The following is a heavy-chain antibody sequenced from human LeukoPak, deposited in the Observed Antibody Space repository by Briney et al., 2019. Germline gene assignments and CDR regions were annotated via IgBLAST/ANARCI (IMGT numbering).Heavy chain of an antibody. CDR1: GGSISSSSYY. CDR3: AVRRHVLRYFDWPVDY. CDR2: IYYSGST. V-gene: IGHV4-39*07. J-gene: IGHJ4*02. Sequence: PSETLSLTCTVSGGSISSSSYYWGWIRQPPGKGLEWIGSIYYSGSTYYNPSLKSRVTISVGTSKNQFSLKLSSVTAADTAVYYCAVRRHVLRYFDWPVDYWGQGTLVTVSS. D-gene: IGHD3-9*01.